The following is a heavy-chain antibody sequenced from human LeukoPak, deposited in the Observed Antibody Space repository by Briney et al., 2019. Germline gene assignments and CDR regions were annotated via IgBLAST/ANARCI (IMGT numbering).Heavy chain of an antibody. Sequence: SVKVSCKASGGTFNSYAISWVRQAPGQGLEWMGGIMPLFGTANYAQEFQGRVTFTTDESASTAYLEVSSLRSEDTAVYYCASGSLGDGYGVGDYYQYMDVWGKGTTVTVSS. D-gene: IGHD5-24*01. CDR3: ASGSLGDGYGVGDYYQYMDV. V-gene: IGHV1-69*05. J-gene: IGHJ6*03. CDR1: GGTFNSYA. CDR2: IMPLFGTA.